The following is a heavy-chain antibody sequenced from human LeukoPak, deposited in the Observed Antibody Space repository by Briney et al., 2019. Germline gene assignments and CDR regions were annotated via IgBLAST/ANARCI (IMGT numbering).Heavy chain of an antibody. CDR1: GGSISSGTYY. J-gene: IGHJ4*02. V-gene: IGHV4-61*02. D-gene: IGHD5-18*01. CDR2: ISASGST. Sequence: PSETLSLTCTVSGGSISSGTYYWSWIRQPAGKGLEWIGRISASGSTNYNPSLKSRVTISVDTSKNQFSLKLSSVTAADTAVYYCARFRGYSYGYPPGFDYWGQGTLVTVSS. CDR3: ARFRGYSYGYPPGFDY.